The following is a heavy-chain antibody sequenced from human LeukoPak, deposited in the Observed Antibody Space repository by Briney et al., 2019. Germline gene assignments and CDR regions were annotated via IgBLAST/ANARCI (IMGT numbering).Heavy chain of an antibody. V-gene: IGHV3-21*01. J-gene: IGHJ5*02. D-gene: IGHD3-10*01. Sequence: GGSLRLSCAASGFTFSSYSMNWVSRAPGKGLEWVSSISSSSSYIYYADSVKGRFTISRDNAKNSLYLQMNGLRAEDTAVYYCARDRGRKFDPWGQGTLVTVSS. CDR2: ISSSSSYI. CDR1: GFTFSSYS. CDR3: ARDRGRKFDP.